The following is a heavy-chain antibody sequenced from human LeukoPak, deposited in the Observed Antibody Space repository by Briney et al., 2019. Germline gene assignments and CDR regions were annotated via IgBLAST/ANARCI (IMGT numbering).Heavy chain of an antibody. CDR1: GFTFSSYA. D-gene: IGHD3-9*01. CDR2: ISGSGGST. J-gene: IGHJ4*02. Sequence: PGGSLRLSCAASGFTFSSYAMSWVRQAPGKGLEWVSAISGSGGSTYYADSVKGRFTISRDNSKNTLYLQMNSLRAEDTAVYYCAKGPDVLRYFDWLSTLYYFDYLGQGTLVTVSS. CDR3: AKGPDVLRYFDWLSTLYYFDY. V-gene: IGHV3-23*01.